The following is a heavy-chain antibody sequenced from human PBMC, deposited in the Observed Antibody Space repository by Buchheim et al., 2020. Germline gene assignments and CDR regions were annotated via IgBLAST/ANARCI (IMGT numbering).Heavy chain of an antibody. J-gene: IGHJ6*03. CDR2: ISTSGSTI. CDR1: SGFTSSSYE. D-gene: IGHD6-13*01. Sequence: EVQLVESGGGLVQPGGSLRLSCAASSGFTSSSYEMNWVRQAPGKGLEWVSYISTSGSTIYYADSVRGRFTVSRDNARNSLYLQMNSLRVEDTALYYCARIRGTALSSPNSNYYMDVWGKGTT. CDR3: ARIRGTALSSPNSNYYMDV. V-gene: IGHV3-48*03.